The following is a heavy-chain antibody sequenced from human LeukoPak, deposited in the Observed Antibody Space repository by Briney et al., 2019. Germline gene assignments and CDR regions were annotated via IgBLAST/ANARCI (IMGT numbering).Heavy chain of an antibody. J-gene: IGHJ4*02. CDR1: GGSISSNNW. D-gene: IGHD1-1*01. V-gene: IGHV4-4*02. Sequence: SGTLSLTCAVSGGSISSNNWWGWVRQPPGKGLEWIGEIYHSGSPNYNPSLKSRDTISVDKSRNHFSLNLSSVTAADTAVYYCARVNINNWHSCDYWGQGTLVTVSS. CDR2: IYHSGSP. CDR3: ARVNINNWHSCDY.